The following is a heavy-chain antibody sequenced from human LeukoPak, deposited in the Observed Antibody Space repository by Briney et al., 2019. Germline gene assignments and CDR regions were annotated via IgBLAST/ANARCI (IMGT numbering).Heavy chain of an antibody. V-gene: IGHV3-53*01. D-gene: IGHD6-19*01. CDR1: GFTVSSNY. J-gene: IGHJ4*02. CDR2: IYSGGST. Sequence: GGSLRLSCAASGFTVSSNYMSWVRQAPGKGLEWVSVIYSGGSTDYADSVKGRFTISRDNSKNTLYLQMNSLRAEDTAVYYCARDSSGWNYFDYWGQGTLVTVSS. CDR3: ARDSSGWNYFDY.